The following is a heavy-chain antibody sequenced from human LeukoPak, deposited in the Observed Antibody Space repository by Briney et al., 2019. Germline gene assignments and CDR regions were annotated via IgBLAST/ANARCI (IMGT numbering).Heavy chain of an antibody. CDR2: ISYDGSNK. V-gene: IGHV3-30-3*01. J-gene: IGHJ4*02. D-gene: IGHD1-14*01. Sequence: GGSLRLSCAASGFTFSSYAIHWVRQAPGKGLEWVAVISYDGSNKYYADSVKGRFTISRDNVKNTLYLQMNSLRVEDTAVYYCARDLNREDFDYWGQGTLVAVSS. CDR3: ARDLNREDFDY. CDR1: GFTFSSYA.